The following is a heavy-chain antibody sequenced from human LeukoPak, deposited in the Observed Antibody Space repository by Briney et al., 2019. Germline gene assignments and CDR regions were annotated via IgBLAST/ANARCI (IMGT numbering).Heavy chain of an antibody. Sequence: ASVKVSCKASGYTFTSYDIYWVRQAAGQGLEWMGWMNPNSGNTGYTQKFQGRVTMTRNTSISTAYMELSSLRSEDTALYYCAIGHEWAPNSSPGYWGQGTLVTVSS. CDR2: MNPNSGNT. CDR3: AIGHEWAPNSSPGY. D-gene: IGHD6-19*01. CDR1: GYTFTSYD. J-gene: IGHJ4*02. V-gene: IGHV1-8*01.